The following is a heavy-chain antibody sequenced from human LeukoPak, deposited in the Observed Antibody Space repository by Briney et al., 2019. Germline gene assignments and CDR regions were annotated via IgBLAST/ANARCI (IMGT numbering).Heavy chain of an antibody. Sequence: GESLKIFCKGSGYSFTNYWIGWVRQMPGKGLEWMGIIYPGDSDTRYSPSFQGQVTISADKSITTAYLQWSSLKASDTAMYYCARLLNYDDLDYWGQGTLVTVSS. CDR3: ARLLNYDDLDY. CDR1: GYSFTNYW. CDR2: IYPGDSDT. V-gene: IGHV5-51*01. J-gene: IGHJ4*02. D-gene: IGHD3-22*01.